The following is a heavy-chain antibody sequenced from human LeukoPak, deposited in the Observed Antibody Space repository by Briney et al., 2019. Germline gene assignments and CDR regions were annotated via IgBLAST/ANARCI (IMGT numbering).Heavy chain of an antibody. CDR2: INTNTGNP. V-gene: IGHV7-4-1*02. Sequence: GASVKVSCKASGYTFTSYAMNWARQAPGQGLEWMGWINTNTGNPTYAQGFTGRFVFSLDTSVSTAYLQISSLKAEDTAVYYCAISIAAAGTPFFDYWGQGTLVTVSS. CDR3: AISIAAAGTPFFDY. D-gene: IGHD6-13*01. J-gene: IGHJ4*02. CDR1: GYTFTSYA.